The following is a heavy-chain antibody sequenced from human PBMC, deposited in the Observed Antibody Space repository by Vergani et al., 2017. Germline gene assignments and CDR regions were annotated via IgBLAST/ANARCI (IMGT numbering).Heavy chain of an antibody. J-gene: IGHJ4*02. CDR2: MSDSGGST. Sequence: EVQLLESGGGLVQPGGSLRLSCVASGFTFSSYAMSWVRQAPGKGLEWVSGMSDSGGSTYYADSVKGRFTISRDNSKNTLYLQMNSLRAEDTAVYYCAKDSYSSGWSSFDYWGQGTLVTVSS. V-gene: IGHV3-23*01. CDR1: GFTFSSYA. CDR3: AKDSYSSGWSSFDY. D-gene: IGHD6-19*01.